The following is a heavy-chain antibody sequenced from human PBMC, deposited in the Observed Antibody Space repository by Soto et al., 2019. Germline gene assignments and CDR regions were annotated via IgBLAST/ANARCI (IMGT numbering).Heavy chain of an antibody. CDR3: ATALAGAILNWFDP. V-gene: IGHV1-24*01. D-gene: IGHD3-16*02. Sequence: GASVKVSCKVSGYTLTELSMHWVRQAPGKGLEWMGGFDPEDGETIYAQKFQGRVTMTEDTSTDTAYMELSSLRSEDTAVYYCATALAGAILNWFDPRGQGTLVTVSS. CDR2: FDPEDGET. J-gene: IGHJ5*02. CDR1: GYTLTELS.